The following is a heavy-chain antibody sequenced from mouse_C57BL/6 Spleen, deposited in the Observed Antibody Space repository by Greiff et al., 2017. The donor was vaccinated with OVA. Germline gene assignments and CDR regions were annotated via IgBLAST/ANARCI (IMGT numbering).Heavy chain of an antibody. CDR2: IYPRDGST. V-gene: IGHV1-85*01. D-gene: IGHD3-2*02. J-gene: IGHJ2*01. Sequence: VKLQQSGPELVKPGASVKLSCKASGYTFTSYDINWVKQRPGQGLEWIGWIYPRDGSTKYNEKFKGKATLTVDTSSSTAYMELHSLTSEDSAVYFCASQGSSGYFDYWGQGTTLTVSS. CDR1: GYTFTSYD. CDR3: ASQGSSGYFDY.